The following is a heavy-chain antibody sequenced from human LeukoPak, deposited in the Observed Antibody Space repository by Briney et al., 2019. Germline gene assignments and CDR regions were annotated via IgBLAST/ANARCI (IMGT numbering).Heavy chain of an antibody. CDR1: GLTFSSYW. J-gene: IGHJ4*02. CDR3: ARDWNGSGTAFDH. D-gene: IGHD1-1*01. CDR2: IKVDGTEK. Sequence: GGSLRLSCTASGLTFSSYWMNWVRQAPGKGLEWVANIKVDGTEKYYVDSVKGRFTISRDNAKNSLFLQMSGLRAEDTAVYYCARDWNGSGTAFDHWGQGTLVTVSS. V-gene: IGHV3-7*05.